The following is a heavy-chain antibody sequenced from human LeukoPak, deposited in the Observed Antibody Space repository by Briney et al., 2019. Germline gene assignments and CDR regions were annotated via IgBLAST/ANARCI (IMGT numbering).Heavy chain of an antibody. J-gene: IGHJ3*02. D-gene: IGHD3-10*01. Sequence: PSETLSLTCTVSGGSISSYYWSWLRQPPGKGLEWIGYIYYSGRTNYNPSLQSRVNISVDTSKNQFSLKLSSVTAADTAVYYCARERVVRGVIARDDAFDIWGQGTMVTVSS. CDR1: GGSISSYY. CDR2: IYYSGRT. V-gene: IGHV4-59*01. CDR3: ARERVVRGVIARDDAFDI.